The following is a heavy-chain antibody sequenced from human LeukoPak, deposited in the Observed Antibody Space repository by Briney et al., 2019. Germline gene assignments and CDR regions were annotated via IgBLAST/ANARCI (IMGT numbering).Heavy chain of an antibody. J-gene: IGHJ3*02. CDR2: INPSGGST. Sequence: ASVTVSCKASAYTFTSYYMHCVRHAPGQGLERMGIINPSGGSTSYAQKFQGRVTMSRDTSTSTVYMELNSLTSEDTAVYYCARARGMRRDALDIWGRGTMVTVSS. V-gene: IGHV1-46*01. CDR1: AYTFTSYY. CDR3: ARARGMRRDALDI.